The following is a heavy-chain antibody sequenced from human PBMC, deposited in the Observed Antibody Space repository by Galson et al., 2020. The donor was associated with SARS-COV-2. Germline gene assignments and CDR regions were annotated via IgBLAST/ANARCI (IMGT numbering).Heavy chain of an antibody. CDR1: GYVISQTNYF. CDR3: ARDGDILTGYGYYYGVDV. V-gene: IGHV4-39*07. J-gene: IGHJ6*02. D-gene: IGHD3-9*01. CDR2: LSYSGNI. Sequence: SQTLSLTCSVSGYVISQTNYFWAWIRQAPGRGLEWIGSLSYSGNIYYNPSLKTRVTMSVDTSRNQFSLELTSVTAADTAVYYCARDGDILTGYGYYYGVDVWGQGTTVTVPS.